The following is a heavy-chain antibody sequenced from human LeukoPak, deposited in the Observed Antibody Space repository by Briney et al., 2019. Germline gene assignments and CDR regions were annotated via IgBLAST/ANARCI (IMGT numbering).Heavy chain of an antibody. J-gene: IGHJ4*02. CDR3: ARGRGLRYFDWLDY. D-gene: IGHD3-9*01. Sequence: TSSETLSLTCTVSGGSISSGGYYWSWFGQHPGKGLEWFGYIFYSGSTYYNPSLKSRVTISVDTSKNQFSLKLSSVTAADTAVYYCARGRGLRYFDWLDYWGQGTLVTVSS. V-gene: IGHV4-31*03. CDR2: IFYSGST. CDR1: GGSISSGGYY.